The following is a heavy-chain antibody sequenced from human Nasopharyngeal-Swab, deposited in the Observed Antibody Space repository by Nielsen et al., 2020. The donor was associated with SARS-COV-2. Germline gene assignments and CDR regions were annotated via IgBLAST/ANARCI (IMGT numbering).Heavy chain of an antibody. J-gene: IGHJ6*02. D-gene: IGHD1-26*01. CDR2: IYHSGST. V-gene: IGHV4-4*02. CDR3: ARRIVGASGSMDV. Sequence: SETLSLTCAVSGGSISSSYWWTWVRQPPGKGLGWIGEIYHSGSTNYNPSLKSRVTISVDKSKNQFSLKLSSVTAADTPVYYCARRIVGASGSMDVWGQGTTVTVSS. CDR1: GGSISSSYW.